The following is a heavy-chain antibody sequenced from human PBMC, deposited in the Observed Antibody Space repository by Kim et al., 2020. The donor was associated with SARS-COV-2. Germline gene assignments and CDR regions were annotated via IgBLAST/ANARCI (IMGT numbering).Heavy chain of an antibody. CDR3: ARDRRYYDSSGYLIIDY. D-gene: IGHD3-22*01. Sequence: GGSLRLSCTASGFTFSSYSMNWVRQAPGKGLEWVSYISSSSSTIYYADSVKGRFTISRDNAKNSLYLQMNSLRDEDTAVYYCARDRRYYDSSGYLIIDYWGQGTLVTVSS. CDR1: GFTFSSYS. V-gene: IGHV3-48*02. J-gene: IGHJ4*02. CDR2: ISSSSSTI.